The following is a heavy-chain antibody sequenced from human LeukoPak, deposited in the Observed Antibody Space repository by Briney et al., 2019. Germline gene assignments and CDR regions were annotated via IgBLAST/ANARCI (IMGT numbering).Heavy chain of an antibody. V-gene: IGHV3-30-3*01. Sequence: GGSLRLSCAASAFTFSNYFMHWVRQAPGKGLEWVAVIASDGSHTFYVESVKGRFTISRDNSKKTLYLQMNSLRAEDTAVYFCARERQDTIVHSGAFDIWGQGTIVTVSS. CDR1: AFTFSNYF. J-gene: IGHJ3*02. CDR3: ARERQDTIVHSGAFDI. D-gene: IGHD3-10*01. CDR2: IASDGSHT.